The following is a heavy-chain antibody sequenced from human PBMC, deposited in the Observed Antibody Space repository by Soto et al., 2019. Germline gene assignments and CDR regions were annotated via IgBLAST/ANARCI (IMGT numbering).Heavy chain of an antibody. CDR3: AREIIVVNGKIRWFDP. CDR2: INGDGTSI. Sequence: EGSLRLSCAASGFTLSSHWMHWVRQAPGKGPVWVSRINGDGTSISYADSVEGRFTVSRDNAKNTLYLQMNSLRAEDTAVYYCAREIIVVNGKIRWFDPQGQVTRCTVSS. V-gene: IGHV3-74*01. CDR1: GFTLSSHW. J-gene: IGHJ5*02. D-gene: IGHD2-15*01.